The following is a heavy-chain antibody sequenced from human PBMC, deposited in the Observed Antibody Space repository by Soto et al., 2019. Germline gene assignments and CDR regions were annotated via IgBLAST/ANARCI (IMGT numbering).Heavy chain of an antibody. CDR1: GGSISSGGYY. J-gene: IGHJ4*02. D-gene: IGHD2-15*01. CDR3: AGRYCSGGSCYSKY. Sequence: QVQLQESSPGLVKPSQTLSLTCTVSGGSISSGGYYWSWIRQHPGKGLEWIGYIYYSGSTYYNPSLKSRVTISVDTSKNQFSLKLSSVTAADTAVYYCAGRYCSGGSCYSKYWGQGTLVTVSS. CDR2: IYYSGST. V-gene: IGHV4-31*03.